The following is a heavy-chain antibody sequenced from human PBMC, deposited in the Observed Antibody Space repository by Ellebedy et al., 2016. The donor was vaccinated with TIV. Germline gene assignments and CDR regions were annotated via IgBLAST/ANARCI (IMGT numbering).Heavy chain of an antibody. Sequence: PGGSLRLSCLVSGSTFSTNVMAWVRQAPGKGLEWVSGIVGSGAQKYADSVKGRFTISRDNSKRTVDLQMNSLRAEDTAVYFCAKDRTPGDGYWVFDNWGQGTLVSVSS. J-gene: IGHJ4*02. V-gene: IGHV3-23*01. CDR2: IVGSGA. CDR3: AKDRTPGDGYWVFDN. D-gene: IGHD5-18*01. CDR1: GSTFSTNV.